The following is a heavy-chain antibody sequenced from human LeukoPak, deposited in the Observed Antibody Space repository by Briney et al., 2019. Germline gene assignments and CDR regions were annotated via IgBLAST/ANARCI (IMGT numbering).Heavy chain of an antibody. J-gene: IGHJ3*02. CDR3: ARLTGYCSSSSCRKAVFDI. D-gene: IGHD2-2*01. Sequence: GESLKISCKGSGYSFTSYWIGWVRQMSGKGLEWMGIIYPGDSDTRYSPSFQGQVTISADKSISTAYLQWSSLKASDTAMYYCARLTGYCSSSSCRKAVFDIWGQGTMVTVSS. CDR1: GYSFTSYW. V-gene: IGHV5-51*01. CDR2: IYPGDSDT.